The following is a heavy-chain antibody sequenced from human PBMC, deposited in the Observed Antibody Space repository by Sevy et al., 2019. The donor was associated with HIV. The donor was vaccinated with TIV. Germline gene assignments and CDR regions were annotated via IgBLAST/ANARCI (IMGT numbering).Heavy chain of an antibody. CDR2: MNPNSGNT. Sequence: ASVKVSCKASGYTFTSYDINWVRQATGQGLEWMGWMNPNSGNTGYAQKFQGRVTMTRNTSISTAYMELSSLRSEDTAVYYCARRRGVDYYYYGMDVWGQGTTVTVSS. CDR3: ARRRGVDYYYYGMDV. CDR1: GYTFTSYD. D-gene: IGHD3-10*01. J-gene: IGHJ6*02. V-gene: IGHV1-8*01.